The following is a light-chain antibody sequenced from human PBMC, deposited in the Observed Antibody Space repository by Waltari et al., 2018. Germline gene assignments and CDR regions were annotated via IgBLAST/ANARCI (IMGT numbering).Light chain of an antibody. J-gene: IGKJ1*01. CDR3: MQARQTPWT. Sequence: DIVMTQSPLSLSVTPGEPASISCRSSQSLLHSYGNTFLDWYLQKPGQSPQLLIYLISKRSSGVPDRFSGSGSGTDFTLKISRVEAEDVGVYFCMQARQTPWTFGQGTKVEIK. V-gene: IGKV2-28*01. CDR2: LIS. CDR1: QSLLHSYGNTF.